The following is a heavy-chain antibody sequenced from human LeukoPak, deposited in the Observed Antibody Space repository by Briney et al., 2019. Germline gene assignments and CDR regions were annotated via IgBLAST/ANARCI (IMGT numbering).Heavy chain of an antibody. CDR1: GGSVSSTHY. Sequence: PSETLSLTCTVSGGSVSSTHYWGWIRQPPGKGLEWIGSIYYGGSTYYNASLRSRVTTSVDTSKNQFSLKLSSVTAADTAVYYCARHKGSSWSHTFDYWGQGTLVTVSS. V-gene: IGHV4-39*01. CDR2: IYYGGST. D-gene: IGHD6-13*01. CDR3: ARHKGSSWSHTFDY. J-gene: IGHJ4*02.